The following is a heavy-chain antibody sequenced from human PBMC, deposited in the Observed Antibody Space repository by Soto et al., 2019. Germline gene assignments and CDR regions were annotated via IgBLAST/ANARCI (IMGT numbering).Heavy chain of an antibody. CDR2: IYYSGST. V-gene: IGHV4-39*01. J-gene: IGHJ5*02. D-gene: IGHD1-26*01. Sequence: SETLSLTCTVSGGSISSGGYYLGWIRQPPGKGLEWIGSIYYSGSTYYNPSLKSRVTISVDTSKNQFSLKLSSVTAADTAVYYCARDKGGSYTADWFDPWGQGTLVTVSS. CDR3: ARDKGGSYTADWFDP. CDR1: GGSISSGGYY.